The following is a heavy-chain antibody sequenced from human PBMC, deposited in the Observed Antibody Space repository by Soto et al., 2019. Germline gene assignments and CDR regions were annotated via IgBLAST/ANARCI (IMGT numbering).Heavy chain of an antibody. Sequence: PGGSLRLSCAASGFTFSSYAMSWVRQAPGKGLEWVSAISGSGGSTYYADSVKGRFTISRDNSKNTLYLQMNSLRAEDTAVYYCATDPFSGTLTYSQHWGQGTLVTVSS. CDR2: ISGSGGST. CDR1: GFTFSSYA. CDR3: ATDPFSGTLTYSQH. D-gene: IGHD4-17*01. V-gene: IGHV3-23*01. J-gene: IGHJ1*01.